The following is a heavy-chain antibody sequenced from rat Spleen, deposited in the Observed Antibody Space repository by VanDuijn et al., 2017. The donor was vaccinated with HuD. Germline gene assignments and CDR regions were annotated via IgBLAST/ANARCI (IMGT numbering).Heavy chain of an antibody. D-gene: IGHD1-2*01. J-gene: IGHJ3*01. CDR1: GFTFNDYW. Sequence: EVQLVESGGGLVQPGTSLKLSCIASGFTFNDYWMTWIRQAPGQGLEWVASIINTGNNAYYPDSVKGRFTISRDNVNRTLYLQMNDLRSEDTATYYCSRDGIAGIFAYWGQGTLVTVSS. CDR2: IINTGNNA. CDR3: SRDGIAGIFAY. V-gene: IGHV5-31*01.